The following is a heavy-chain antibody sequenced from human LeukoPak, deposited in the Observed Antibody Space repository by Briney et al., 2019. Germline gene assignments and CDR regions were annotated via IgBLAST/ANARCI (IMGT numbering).Heavy chain of an antibody. CDR1: GGSVSSGSYY. D-gene: IGHD6-19*01. CDR3: ARDSLGIAVAGTHGMDV. Sequence: PSETLSLTCTVSGGSVSSGSYYWNWIRQPPGKGLEWIGYIYYSGSTNYNPSLKSRVTISVDTSKNQFSLKLSSVTAADTAVYYCARDSLGIAVAGTHGMDVWGQGTTVTVSS. V-gene: IGHV4-61*01. CDR2: IYYSGST. J-gene: IGHJ6*02.